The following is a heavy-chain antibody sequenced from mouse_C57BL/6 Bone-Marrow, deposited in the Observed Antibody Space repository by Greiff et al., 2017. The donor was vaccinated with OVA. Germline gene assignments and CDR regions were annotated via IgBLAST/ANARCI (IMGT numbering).Heavy chain of an antibody. J-gene: IGHJ2*01. CDR3: ARGGGYDYDVDY. D-gene: IGHD2-4*01. CDR1: GYTFTDYY. V-gene: IGHV1-76*01. CDR2: IYPESGNT. Sequence: QVQLQQSGAELVRPGASVKLSCKASGYTFTDYYIHWVKQRPGQGLEWIARIYPESGNTYYNEKFKCKATLTAEKSSSTAYMQLGRLTSEESAVYFCARGGGYDYDVDYWGQGTTLTVSS.